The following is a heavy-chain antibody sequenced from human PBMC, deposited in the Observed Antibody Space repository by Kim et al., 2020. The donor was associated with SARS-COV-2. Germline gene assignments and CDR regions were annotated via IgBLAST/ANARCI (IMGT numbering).Heavy chain of an antibody. CDR1: GYTFTSYD. J-gene: IGHJ6*02. Sequence: ASVKVSCKASGYTFTSYDINWVRQATGQGLEWXGWMNXNSGNTGYAQKFQGRVTXXRNTXISTAXRELXXLRSXDTAVYYCARVGFSXXSWCXGGRXXYYYGXNGWGQGTTATVSS. CDR2: MNXNSGNT. V-gene: IGHV1-8*01. D-gene: IGHD6-13*01. CDR3: ARVGFSXXSWCXGGRXXYYYGXNG.